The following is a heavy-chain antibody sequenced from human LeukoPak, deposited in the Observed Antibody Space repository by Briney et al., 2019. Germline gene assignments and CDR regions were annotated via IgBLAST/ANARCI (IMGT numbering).Heavy chain of an antibody. CDR3: ARVDDLDSGWARSFDL. CDR1: GYTFSGYG. CDR2: ISARNNQT. V-gene: IGHV1-18*01. Sequence: GASVKVSCKASGYTFSGYGISWVRQAPGQGLKWMGWISARNNQTKYAQSFQDRITMTIEKATSTVYMELRSLRLDDTAIYYCARVDDLDSGWARSFDLWGRGTLVTVSA. J-gene: IGHJ2*01. D-gene: IGHD6-19*01.